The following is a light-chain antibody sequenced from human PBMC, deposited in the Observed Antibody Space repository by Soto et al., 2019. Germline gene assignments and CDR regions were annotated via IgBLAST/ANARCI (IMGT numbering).Light chain of an antibody. CDR2: KAS. Sequence: DIQMTQSPSTLSSSVGDRVTITCRASQSISSWLAWYQQKPGTAPKLLIYKASSLEIGVPSRFSGSGSGTEFTLTISSLQPDDFATYYGQQYNSYPWTFGQGTKVEIK. CDR1: QSISSW. V-gene: IGKV1-5*03. CDR3: QQYNSYPWT. J-gene: IGKJ1*01.